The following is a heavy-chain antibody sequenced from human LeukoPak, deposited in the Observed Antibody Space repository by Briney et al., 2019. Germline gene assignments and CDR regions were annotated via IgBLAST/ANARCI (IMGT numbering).Heavy chain of an antibody. Sequence: ASVKVSCKASGYTFTGYYMHWVRQAPGQGLEWMGWINPNSGGTNYAQKFQGRVTMTRDTSISTAYMELSRLRSDDTAVYYCARVHPNYDFWSGPPTGMDVWGQGTTVTVSS. CDR1: GYTFTGYY. CDR3: ARVHPNYDFWSGPPTGMDV. J-gene: IGHJ6*02. D-gene: IGHD3-3*01. V-gene: IGHV1-2*02. CDR2: INPNSGGT.